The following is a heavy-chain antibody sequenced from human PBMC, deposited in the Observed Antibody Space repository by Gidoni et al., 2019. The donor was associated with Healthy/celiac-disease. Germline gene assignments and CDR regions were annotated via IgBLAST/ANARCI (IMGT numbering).Heavy chain of an antibody. J-gene: IGHJ4*02. CDR2: ISYEGRNK. Sequence: QVQLVESVGGVVQPVRSLRLSCAASGFTFSSYAMHWVRQATGKGLEWVAVISYEGRNKYYANSVKGRFTISRDNSKNTLYLKMNSLRAEDTAVYYCAEDPVYYCTKGVCAAFDYWGQGTLVTVSS. D-gene: IGHD2-8*01. CDR1: GFTFSSYA. V-gene: IGHV3-30*18. CDR3: AEDPVYYCTKGVCAAFDY.